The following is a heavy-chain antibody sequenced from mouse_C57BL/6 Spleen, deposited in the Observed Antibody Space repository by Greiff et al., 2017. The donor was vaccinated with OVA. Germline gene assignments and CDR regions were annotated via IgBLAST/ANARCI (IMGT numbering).Heavy chain of an antibody. CDR3: ASGNYQTFYAMDY. V-gene: IGHV7-3*01. CDR1: GFTFTDYY. Sequence: EVMLVESGGGLVQPGGSLSLSCAASGFTFTDYYMSWFRQPPGKALEWLGFIRNKANGYTTKYSASVKGRFTISRDNSQSILYLQMNALRAEDSATYYCASGNYQTFYAMDYWGQGTSVTVSS. D-gene: IGHD2-1*01. J-gene: IGHJ4*01. CDR2: IRNKANGYTT.